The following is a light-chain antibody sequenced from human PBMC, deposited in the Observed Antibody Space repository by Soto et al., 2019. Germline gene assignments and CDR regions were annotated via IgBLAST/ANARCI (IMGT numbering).Light chain of an antibody. CDR3: DSYTSSRAYV. CDR2: EVS. Sequence: SVLTQPASGSGSPGQSITLSCTGTSSDVGGYDYVSWYQQHPGNAPQLMIYEVSNRPSGVSNRFSGSKSGNTASLTISGLQAEDEADYYCDSYTSSRAYVFGIGTKVTVL. J-gene: IGLJ1*01. CDR1: SSDVGGYDY. V-gene: IGLV2-14*01.